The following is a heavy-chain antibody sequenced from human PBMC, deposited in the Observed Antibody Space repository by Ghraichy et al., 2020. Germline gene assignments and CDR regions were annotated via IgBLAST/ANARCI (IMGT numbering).Heavy chain of an antibody. D-gene: IGHD1-26*01. J-gene: IGHJ6*02. CDR1: GGTFSSYA. CDR3: ARDRVGATPSPYYGMDV. Sequence: SVKVSCKASGGTFSSYAISWVRQAPGQGLEWMGGIIPIFGTANYAQKFQGRVTITADESTSTAYMELSSLRSEDTAVYYCARDRVGATPSPYYGMDVWGQGTTVTVSS. CDR2: IIPIFGTA. V-gene: IGHV1-69*13.